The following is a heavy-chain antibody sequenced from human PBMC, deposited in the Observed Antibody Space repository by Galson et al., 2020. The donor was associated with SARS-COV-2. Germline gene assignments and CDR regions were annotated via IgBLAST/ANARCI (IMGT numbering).Heavy chain of an antibody. D-gene: IGHD1-26*01. V-gene: IGHV3-30*02. CDR2: KRYDGSNK. CDR1: GFTLSNYG. CDR3: ATQEGVGATAYYYYGMDV. J-gene: IGHJ6*02. Sequence: PCAASGFTLSNYGMHCVRQAPRKGLEWVAFKRYDGSNKYYADPVKRRFTISRDNSKNTLYLQMNSLRAEDTAVYYCATQEGVGATAYYYYGMDVWGQGSTVTGSS.